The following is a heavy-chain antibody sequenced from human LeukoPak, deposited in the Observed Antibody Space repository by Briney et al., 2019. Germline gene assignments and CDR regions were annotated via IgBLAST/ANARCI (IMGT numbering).Heavy chain of an antibody. V-gene: IGHV4-39*01. CDR1: GGSISSNSYY. D-gene: IGHD4/OR15-4a*01. Sequence: PSESLSLTCILSGGSISSNSYYWGWIRQPPGRGLDGIGSIYYRGSTYYNPSVKTRVTVSVDPSSNESCLTVGAVTAPHAALFCCATLKTDHGGSPIWGPGTLGTVSS. CDR3: ATLKTDHGGSPI. CDR2: IYYRGST. J-gene: IGHJ4*02.